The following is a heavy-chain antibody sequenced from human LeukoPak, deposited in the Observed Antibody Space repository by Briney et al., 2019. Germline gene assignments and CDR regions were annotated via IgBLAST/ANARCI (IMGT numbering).Heavy chain of an antibody. CDR2: ISYDGSNK. CDR1: GFTFSSYA. J-gene: IGHJ5*02. D-gene: IGHD6-13*01. V-gene: IGHV3-30-3*01. Sequence: GGSLRLSCAASGFTFSSYAMHWVRQAPGKGLEWVAVISYDGSNKYYADSVKGRFTISRDNSKNTLYLQMNSLRAEDTAVYYCASDIMPIYSSSWYDMNWFDPWGQGTLVTVSS. CDR3: ASDIMPIYSSSWYDMNWFDP.